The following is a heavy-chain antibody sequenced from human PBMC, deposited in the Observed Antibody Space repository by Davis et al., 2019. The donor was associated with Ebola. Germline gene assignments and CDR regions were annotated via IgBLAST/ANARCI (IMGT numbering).Heavy chain of an antibody. CDR2: ISSSGDST. V-gene: IGHV3-23*01. D-gene: IGHD6-19*01. J-gene: IGHJ4*02. CDR1: GFPFSTYA. Sequence: GGSLRLSCPASGFPFSTYAMSWVRQAPGKGLEWVSGISSSGDSTYYADSVKGRFTISRDNSKNTLYLQMNSLRAEDTAVYYCAKGWGSSGWYYFDYWGQGTLVTVSS. CDR3: AKGWGSSGWYYFDY.